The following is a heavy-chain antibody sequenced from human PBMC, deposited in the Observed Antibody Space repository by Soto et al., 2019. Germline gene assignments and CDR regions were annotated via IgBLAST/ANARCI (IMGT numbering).Heavy chain of an antibody. J-gene: IGHJ4*02. CDR3: ARDLTSGDY. D-gene: IGHD7-27*01. CDR2: INPSGGST. Sequence: QVQLVQSGAEVKNPGASVKLSCKASGYIFTNYYIHWVRQAPGQGLEWMAIINPSGGSTNYAQKFQGRVTLARDTFTNTVYMELSSHRSEDTAIYYCARDLTSGDYWGQGTLVTVSS. V-gene: IGHV1-46*01. CDR1: GYIFTNYY.